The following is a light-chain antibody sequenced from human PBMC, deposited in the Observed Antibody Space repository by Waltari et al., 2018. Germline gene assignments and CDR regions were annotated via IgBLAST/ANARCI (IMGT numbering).Light chain of an antibody. CDR3: AVWDDSLNGWV. V-gene: IGLV1-44*01. CDR1: SSNIGINT. J-gene: IGLJ3*02. Sequence: QSVLTQPPSASGTPGQRVTISCSGSSSNIGINTVNWYQQLPGTAPKLLIYRNNQRPSGVPDRFSGSKSGTSASLAISGRQAEDEADYYCAVWDDSLNGWVFGGGTKLTVL. CDR2: RNN.